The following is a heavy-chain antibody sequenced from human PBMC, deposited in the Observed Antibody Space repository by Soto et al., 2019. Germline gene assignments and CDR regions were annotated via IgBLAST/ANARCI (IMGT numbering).Heavy chain of an antibody. CDR1: GGSINNYY. D-gene: IGHD6-13*01. Sequence: PSDTLSLTCTVSGGSINNYYWSWIRQPPGKGLEWIGYIYYSGSTNYNPSLKSRVTISVDTSKNQFSLKLTSVTAADTAVYYCARASGAGNSWYPFDYWGQGTLVTVSS. J-gene: IGHJ4*02. CDR3: ARASGAGNSWYPFDY. V-gene: IGHV4-59*01. CDR2: IYYSGST.